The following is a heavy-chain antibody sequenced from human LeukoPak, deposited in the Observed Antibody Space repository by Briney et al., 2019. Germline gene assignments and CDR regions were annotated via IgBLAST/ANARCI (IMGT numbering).Heavy chain of an antibody. CDR1: GFTFSSYW. D-gene: IGHD2-2*01. CDR3: AKVWYCSSTSCPGGAFDI. V-gene: IGHV3-7*01. Sequence: GGSLRLSCAASGFTFSSYWMSWVRQAPGKGLEWVANIKQDGSEKYYADSVKGRFTISRDNSKNTLYLQMNSLRAEDTAVYYCAKVWYCSSTSCPGGAFDIWGQGTMVTVSS. CDR2: IKQDGSEK. J-gene: IGHJ3*02.